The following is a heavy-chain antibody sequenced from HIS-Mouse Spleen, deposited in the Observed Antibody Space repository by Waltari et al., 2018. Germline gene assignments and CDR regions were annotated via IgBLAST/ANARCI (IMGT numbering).Heavy chain of an antibody. V-gene: IGHV3-23*01. D-gene: IGHD6-19*01. Sequence: GEGLEWVSAISGSGGSTYYADSVKGRFTISRDNSKNTLYLQMNSLRAEDTAVYYCAKDRQWLVRIYFDYWGQGTLVTVSS. CDR3: AKDRQWLVRIYFDY. CDR2: ISGSGGST. J-gene: IGHJ4*02.